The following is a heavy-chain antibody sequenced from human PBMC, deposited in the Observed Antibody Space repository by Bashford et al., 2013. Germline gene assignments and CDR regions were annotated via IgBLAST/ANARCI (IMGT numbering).Heavy chain of an antibody. V-gene: IGHV1-18*01. CDR3: ARTCSSASCYMIY. CDR1: GYTFTNYG. J-gene: IGHJ4*02. Sequence: VASVKVSCKASGYTFTNYGITWVRQAPGQGLEWMGWISAHSGNTNYAQKLQGRVTMTTDTSTNTVYMELMSLRSDDTAVYYCARTCSSASCYMIYWGQGTLVTVSS. CDR2: ISAHSGNT. D-gene: IGHD2-2*02.